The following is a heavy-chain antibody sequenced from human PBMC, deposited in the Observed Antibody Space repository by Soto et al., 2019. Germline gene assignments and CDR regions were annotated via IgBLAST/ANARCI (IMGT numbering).Heavy chain of an antibody. V-gene: IGHV4-30-4*01. J-gene: IGHJ6*02. CDR1: GGSISSADYY. Sequence: SETLSLTCTVSGGSISSADYYWSWVRQPPGKGLEWIGYIYYSGSTFFNPSLKSRVTISKDTSRNQFSLRLNSVTAADTAVYYRARAIVVTIGGMDAWGQGTTVTVSS. CDR2: IYYSGST. D-gene: IGHD5-12*01. CDR3: ARAIVVTIGGMDA.